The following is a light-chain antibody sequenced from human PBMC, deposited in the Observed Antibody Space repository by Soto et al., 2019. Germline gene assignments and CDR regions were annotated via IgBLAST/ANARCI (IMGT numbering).Light chain of an antibody. CDR3: QQYESYSPYT. CDR2: DAY. CDR1: QSIRSW. J-gene: IGKJ2*01. Sequence: DIQMTQSPSILSASVGDRVTITCRASQSIRSWLAWYQQKPGKAPKLLIYDAYSLESGVPSRFSGRRSGTEFTLTIAGLQPEDFATYYCQQYESYSPYTFGQGTKLEIK. V-gene: IGKV1-5*01.